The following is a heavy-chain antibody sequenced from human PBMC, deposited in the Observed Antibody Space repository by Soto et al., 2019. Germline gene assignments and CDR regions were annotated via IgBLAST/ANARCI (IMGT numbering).Heavy chain of an antibody. CDR1: GGSISSYY. CDR2: IYYSGST. CDR3: ARLNSGYDYRIFDY. Sequence: SETLSLTCTVSGGSISSYYWSWIRQPPGKGLEWIGYIYYSGSTNYNPSLKSRVTISVDTSKNQFSLKLSSVTAADTAVYYCARLNSGYDYRIFDYWGQGTLVTVSS. D-gene: IGHD5-12*01. J-gene: IGHJ4*02. V-gene: IGHV4-59*08.